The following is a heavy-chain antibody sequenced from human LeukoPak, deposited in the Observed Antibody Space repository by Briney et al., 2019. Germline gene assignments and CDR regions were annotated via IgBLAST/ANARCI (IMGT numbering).Heavy chain of an antibody. D-gene: IGHD3-10*01. V-gene: IGHV1-2*02. CDR3: ARVLTVRGVIPDY. CDR2: INPNSGGT. Sequence: ASVKVSCKAPGYTFTGYYMHWVRQAPGQGLEWMGWINPNSGGTNYAQKFQGRVTMTRDTSISTAYMELSRLRSDDTAVYYCARVLTVRGVIPDYWGQGTLVTVSS. J-gene: IGHJ4*02. CDR1: GYTFTGYY.